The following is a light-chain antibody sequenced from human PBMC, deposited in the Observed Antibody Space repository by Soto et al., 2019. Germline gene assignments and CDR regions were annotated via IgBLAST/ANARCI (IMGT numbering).Light chain of an antibody. CDR2: GNS. CDR3: QSYDSSLSGYV. CDR1: SPNIGAGYD. Sequence: QSALTQPPPLSGPPGQRVTISGTGRSPNIGAGYDVHWYQQLPGTAPKLLIYGNSNRPSGVPDRFSGSKSGTSASLAITGLQAEDEADYYCQSYDSSLSGYVFGTGTKVTVL. V-gene: IGLV1-40*01. J-gene: IGLJ1*01.